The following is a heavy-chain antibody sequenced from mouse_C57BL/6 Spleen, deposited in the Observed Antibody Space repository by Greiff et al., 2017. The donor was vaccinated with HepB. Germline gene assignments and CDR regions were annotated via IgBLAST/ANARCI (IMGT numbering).Heavy chain of an antibody. Sequence: VKLPQSGAELARPGASVKLSCKASGSTFTSYGISWVKQSTGQGLEWIGEIYPRSGNTYYNEKFKGKATLTADKSSSPAYMELRSLTSEDSAFYCCAREVIYYNVWGTVTTVTVSS. CDR1: GSTFTSYG. D-gene: IGHD2-1*01. CDR3: AREVIYYNV. CDR2: IYPRSGNT. J-gene: IGHJ1*03. V-gene: IGHV1-81*01.